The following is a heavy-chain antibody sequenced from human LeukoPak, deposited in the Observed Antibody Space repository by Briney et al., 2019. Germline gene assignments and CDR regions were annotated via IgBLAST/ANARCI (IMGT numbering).Heavy chain of an antibody. CDR1: GFTYSSYA. CDR2: ISYDGSNK. J-gene: IGHJ3*01. V-gene: IGHV3-30*07. D-gene: IGHD3-22*01. Sequence: GGSLRLSCAASGFTYSSYAMHWVRQAPGKGLEWVAVISYDGSNKYYADSVKGRFTISRDNSKNTLYLQMNSLRAEDTAVYYCARDWLAGNPYHGFDLWGEGTMVTVSS. CDR3: ARDWLAGNPYHGFDL.